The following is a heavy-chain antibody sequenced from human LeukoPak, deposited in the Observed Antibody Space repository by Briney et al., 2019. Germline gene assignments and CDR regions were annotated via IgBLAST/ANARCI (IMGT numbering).Heavy chain of an antibody. CDR3: ARGPRITIFGVVMANDAFDI. D-gene: IGHD3-3*01. CDR1: GYTFTGNY. CDR2: INPNSGGT. V-gene: IGHV1-2*02. Sequence: ASVKVSCKASGYTFTGNYMHWVRQAPGQGLEWMGWINPNSGGTNYAQKFQGRVTMTRDTSSSTAYMELSRLRFDDTVVYYCARGPRITIFGVVMANDAFDIWGQGTMVTVSS. J-gene: IGHJ3*02.